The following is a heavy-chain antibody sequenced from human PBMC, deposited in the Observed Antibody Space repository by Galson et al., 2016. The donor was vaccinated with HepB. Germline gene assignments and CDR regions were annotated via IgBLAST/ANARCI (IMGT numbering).Heavy chain of an antibody. D-gene: IGHD3-3*01. CDR2: INIGNGNT. Sequence: SVKVSCKASGYIFTSYLIHWVRQAPGQRLEWMGWINIGNGNTKYSQKFQGRLTVTRDTSATTVYMEVSSLRPDDTAVYYCAREMFFGVVGDAYWGQGTLVTVSS. V-gene: IGHV1-3*04. CDR1: GYIFTSYL. CDR3: AREMFFGVVGDAY. J-gene: IGHJ4*02.